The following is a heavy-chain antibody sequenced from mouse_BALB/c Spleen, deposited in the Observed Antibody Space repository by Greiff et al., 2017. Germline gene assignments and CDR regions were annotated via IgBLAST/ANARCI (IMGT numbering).Heavy chain of an antibody. CDR3: ARKGKGYWYFDV. CDR1: GYTFTDYV. V-gene: IGHV1-83*01. Sequence: VQLQQSGPELVKPGASVQMSCKASGYTFTDYVISWVKQRTGQGLEWIGEIYPGSGSTYYNEKFKGKATFTADTSSNTAYMQLSSLTSEDSAVYYCARKGKGYWYFDVWGAGTTVTVSS. J-gene: IGHJ1*01. CDR2: IYPGSGST.